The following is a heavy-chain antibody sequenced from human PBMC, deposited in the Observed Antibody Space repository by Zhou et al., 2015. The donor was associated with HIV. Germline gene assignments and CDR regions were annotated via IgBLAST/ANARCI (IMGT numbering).Heavy chain of an antibody. CDR2: IIPIFGTA. J-gene: IGHJ3*02. CDR3: ASRIGMATTLATGYAFDI. Sequence: QVQLVQSGAEVKKPGSSVKVSCKASGGTFSSYAISWVRQAPGQGLEWMGGIIPIFGTANYAQKFQGRVTITADESTSTAYMELSSLRSEDTAVYYCASRIGMATTLATGYAFDIVGTKGQVVTVSS. V-gene: IGHV1-69*12. CDR1: GGTFSSYA. D-gene: IGHD5-24*01.